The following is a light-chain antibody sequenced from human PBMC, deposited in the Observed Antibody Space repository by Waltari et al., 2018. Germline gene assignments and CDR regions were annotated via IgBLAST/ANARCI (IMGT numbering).Light chain of an antibody. CDR2: DAS. CDR3: QQYKYWPPLT. J-gene: IGKJ4*01. CDR1: QSVRSD. Sequence: EIVMTQSPVTLSVSLGERATLSCRASQSVRSDLAWYQPKPGQAPRLLIYDASTRAAGLAARFSASGSGTEFTLTISSLQSEDFAVYYCQQYKYWPPLTFGGGT. V-gene: IGKV3-15*01.